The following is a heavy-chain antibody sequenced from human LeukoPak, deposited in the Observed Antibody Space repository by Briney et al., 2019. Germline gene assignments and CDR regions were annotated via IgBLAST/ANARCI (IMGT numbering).Heavy chain of an antibody. CDR1: GGSLSSGDYY. CDR3: ARDAGHYDFWSGYSMNYYGMGV. Sequence: SETLSLTCTVSGGSLSSGDYYWSWIRQPPGKGLEWIGYIYYSGSTYYNPSLKSRVTISVDTSKNQFSLKLSSVTAADTAVYYCARDAGHYDFWSGYSMNYYGMGVWGQGTTVTVSS. CDR2: IYYSGST. J-gene: IGHJ6*02. D-gene: IGHD3-3*01. V-gene: IGHV4-30-4*01.